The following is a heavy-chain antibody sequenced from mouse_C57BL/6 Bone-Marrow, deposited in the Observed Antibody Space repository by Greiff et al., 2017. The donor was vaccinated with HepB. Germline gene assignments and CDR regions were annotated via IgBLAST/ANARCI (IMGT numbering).Heavy chain of an antibody. D-gene: IGHD2-12*01. Sequence: VKLQESGAELARPGASVKLSCKASGYTFTSYGISWVKQRTGQGLEWIGEIYPRSGNTYYNEKFKGKATLTADKSSSTAYMELRSLTSEDSAVYFCARGSYGYYFDYWGQGTTLTVSS. CDR1: GYTFTSYG. CDR2: IYPRSGNT. J-gene: IGHJ2*01. V-gene: IGHV1-81*01. CDR3: ARGSYGYYFDY.